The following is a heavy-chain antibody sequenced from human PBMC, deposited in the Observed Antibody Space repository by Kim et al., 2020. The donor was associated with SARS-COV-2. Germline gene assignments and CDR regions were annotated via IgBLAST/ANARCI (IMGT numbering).Heavy chain of an antibody. V-gene: IGHV1-24*01. CDR2: FDPEDGET. J-gene: IGHJ6*02. CDR1: GYTLTELS. D-gene: IGHD3-9*01. Sequence: VSVKVSCKVSGYTLTELSMHWVRQAPGKGLEWMGGFDPEDGETIYAQKFQGRVTMTEDTSTDTAYMELSSLRSEDTAVYYCAYILTGPKGMDVWGQGTTVTVSS. CDR3: AYILTGPKGMDV.